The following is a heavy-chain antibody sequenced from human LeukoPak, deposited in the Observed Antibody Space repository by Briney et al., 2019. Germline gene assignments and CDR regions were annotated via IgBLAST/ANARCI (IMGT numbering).Heavy chain of an antibody. CDR2: IYHSGST. Sequence: SETLSLTCAVSGYSISSGYYWGWIRQPPGKGLEWIGSIYHSGSTYYNPSLKSRVTISVDTSKNQFSLKLSSVTAADTAVYYCARTRFFEWLFPVFDYWGQGTLVTVSS. J-gene: IGHJ4*02. V-gene: IGHV4-38-2*01. D-gene: IGHD3-3*01. CDR3: ARTRFFEWLFPVFDY. CDR1: GYSISSGYY.